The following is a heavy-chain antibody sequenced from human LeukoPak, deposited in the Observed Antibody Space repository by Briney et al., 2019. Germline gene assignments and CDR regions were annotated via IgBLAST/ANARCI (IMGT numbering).Heavy chain of an antibody. V-gene: IGHV3-23*01. CDR1: GFTFNSHA. CDR3: AKGKGYSSSSSDH. J-gene: IGHJ5*02. Sequence: HSGGSLRLSCAASGFTFNSHAMNWVRQAPGKGLEWVSAISGSDGSTYYADSVKGRFTISRDNSKNTLYLQMNSLRAEDTAVCHCAKGKGYSSSSSDHWGQGTLVTVSS. CDR2: ISGSDGST. D-gene: IGHD6-6*01.